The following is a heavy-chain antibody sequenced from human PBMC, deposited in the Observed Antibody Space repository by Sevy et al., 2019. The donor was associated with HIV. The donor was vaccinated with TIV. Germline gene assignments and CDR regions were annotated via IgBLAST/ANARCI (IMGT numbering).Heavy chain of an antibody. CDR3: AKGYYYGSGSYYDY. D-gene: IGHD3-10*01. CDR1: GLTFSSYG. CDR2: ISYDGSNK. J-gene: IGHJ4*02. V-gene: IGHV3-30*18. Sequence: GGSLRLSCAASGLTFSSYGMHWVRQAPGKGLEWVAVISYDGSNKYYADSVKGRFTISRDNSKNTLYLQMNSLRAEDTAVYYCAKGYYYGSGSYYDYWGQGTLVTVSS.